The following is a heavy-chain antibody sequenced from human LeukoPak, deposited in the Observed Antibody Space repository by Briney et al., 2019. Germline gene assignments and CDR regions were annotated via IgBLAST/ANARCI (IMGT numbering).Heavy chain of an antibody. CDR3: AKRERERITWYFFDY. CDR1: GFTFSSYW. V-gene: IGHV3-23*01. Sequence: GGSLRLSCAASGFTFSSYWMHWVRQAPGKGLEWVSAIGSSGSSTSYADSVKGRFTISRDNSRDTLYLQMNSLRAEDTAVYYCAKRERERITWYFFDYWGQGTLVTVSS. CDR2: IGSSGSST. D-gene: IGHD6-13*01. J-gene: IGHJ4*02.